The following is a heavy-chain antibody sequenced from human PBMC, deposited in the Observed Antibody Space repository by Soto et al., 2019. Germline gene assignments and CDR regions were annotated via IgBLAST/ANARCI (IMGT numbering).Heavy chain of an antibody. Sequence: QLQLQESGPGLVKPSETLSLTCTVSGGSISSSSYYWGWIRQPPGKGLEWIGSIYYSGSTYYNPSLKSRVTISVDTSKNQFSLKLSSVTAADTAVYYCASPSRGYSYGWDWWFDPWGQGTLVTVSS. CDR2: IYYSGST. CDR1: GGSISSSSYY. V-gene: IGHV4-39*01. J-gene: IGHJ5*02. D-gene: IGHD5-18*01. CDR3: ASPSRGYSYGWDWWFDP.